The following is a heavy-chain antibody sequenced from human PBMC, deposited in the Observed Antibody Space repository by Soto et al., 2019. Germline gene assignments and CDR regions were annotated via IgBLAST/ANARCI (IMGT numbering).Heavy chain of an antibody. V-gene: IGHV3-23*01. D-gene: IGHD1-1*01. Sequence: EVQLLESGGGLVQPGGSLRLSCAASGFTFSTYAMTWVRQAPGKGLEWVSSVTNSGSNIYHADSVKGRFTISRDNSKNMLFLQMNSLRAEDTALYYCAKDLAATATGDSFDIWGQGTMVTVSS. J-gene: IGHJ3*02. CDR2: VTNSGSNI. CDR1: GFTFSTYA. CDR3: AKDLAATATGDSFDI.